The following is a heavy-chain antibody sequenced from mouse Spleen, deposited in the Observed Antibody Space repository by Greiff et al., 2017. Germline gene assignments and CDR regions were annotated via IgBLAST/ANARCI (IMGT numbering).Heavy chain of an antibody. CDR2: IDPANGNT. V-gene: IGHV14-3*01. Sequence: EVQLQQSVAELVRPGASVKLSCTASGFNIKNTYMHWVKQRPEQGLEWIGRIDPANGNTKYAPKFQGKATITADTSSNTAYLQLSSLTSEDTAIYYCASRYSYYSYDGWYFDVWGAGTTVTVSS. CDR3: ASRYSYYSYDGWYFDV. CDR1: GFNIKNTY. D-gene: IGHD2-12*01. J-gene: IGHJ1*01.